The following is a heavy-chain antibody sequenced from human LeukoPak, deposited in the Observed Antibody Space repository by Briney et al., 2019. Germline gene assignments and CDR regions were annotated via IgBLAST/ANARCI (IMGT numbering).Heavy chain of an antibody. CDR1: GGSISSSSYY. Sequence: SETLSLTCTVSGGSISSSSYYWGWIRQPPGTGLEWIGSIYYSGSTYYNPSLKSRVTISVDTSKNQFSLKLSSVTAADTAVYYCASPRRHYYDSSGMVDYWGQGTLVTVSS. D-gene: IGHD3-22*01. CDR2: IYYSGST. J-gene: IGHJ4*02. V-gene: IGHV4-39*01. CDR3: ASPRRHYYDSSGMVDY.